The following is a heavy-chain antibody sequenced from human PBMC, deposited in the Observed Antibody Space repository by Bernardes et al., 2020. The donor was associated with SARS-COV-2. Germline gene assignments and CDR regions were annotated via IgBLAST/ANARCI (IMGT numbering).Heavy chain of an antibody. J-gene: IGHJ6*02. CDR2: TYYRSKWYN. Sequence: LSLTCAISGDSVSSNSATWNWLRQSPSRGLEWLGRTYYRSKWYNDYAVSVKSQITINPDTSKNQFSLQLNSVTPEDTAVYYCARAAEYSSSDYYYGMDVWGQGTTVTVSS. CDR3: ARAAEYSSSDYYYGMDV. V-gene: IGHV6-1*01. CDR1: GDSVSSNSAT. D-gene: IGHD6-6*01.